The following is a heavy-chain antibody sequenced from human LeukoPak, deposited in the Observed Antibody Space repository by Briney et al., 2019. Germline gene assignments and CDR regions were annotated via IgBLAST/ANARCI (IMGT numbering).Heavy chain of an antibody. Sequence: GSLRLSCAASGFTFSDFSMSWIRHAPGKGLEWLAYISSTGSTIYYADSVRGRFTISRDKAKRSVYLQMDSLRVEDTAVYYSVRDLGSDSSGYYHYWGQGTLVIVSS. CDR1: GFTFSDFS. CDR2: ISSTGSTI. V-gene: IGHV3-11*01. CDR3: VRDLGSDSSGYYHY. J-gene: IGHJ4*02. D-gene: IGHD3-22*01.